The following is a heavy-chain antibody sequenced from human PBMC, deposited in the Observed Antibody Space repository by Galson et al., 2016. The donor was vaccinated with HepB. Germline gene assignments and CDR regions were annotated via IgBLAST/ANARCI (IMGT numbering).Heavy chain of an antibody. CDR1: GFTFSGYG. V-gene: IGHV3-33*06. CDR3: AKDRTPFAFLWFGEFDY. Sequence: SLRLSCAASGFTFSGYGMHWVRQAPGKGLEWVAVIWYDGSNKFYADSVKGRFTISRDNSKNTLYLQMNSLRAEDTAVYYCAKDRTPFAFLWFGEFDYWGQGTLVTASS. J-gene: IGHJ4*02. D-gene: IGHD3-10*01. CDR2: IWYDGSNK.